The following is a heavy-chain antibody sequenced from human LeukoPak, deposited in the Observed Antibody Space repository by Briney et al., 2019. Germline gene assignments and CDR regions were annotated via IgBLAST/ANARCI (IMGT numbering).Heavy chain of an antibody. CDR3: ARDRTSRYYYDSSGYGY. D-gene: IGHD3-22*01. Sequence: GGSLRLSCAASGFTFSSYSMNWVRQAPGKGLEWVSYISSSSSTIYYADSVKGRFTISRDNAKNSLYLQMNSLRAEDTAVYYCARDRTSRYYYDSSGYGYWGQGTLVTVSS. CDR1: GFTFSSYS. V-gene: IGHV3-48*04. CDR2: ISSSSSTI. J-gene: IGHJ4*02.